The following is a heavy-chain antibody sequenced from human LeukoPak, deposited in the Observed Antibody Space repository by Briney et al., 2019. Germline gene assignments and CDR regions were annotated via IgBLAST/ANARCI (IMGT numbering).Heavy chain of an antibody. CDR2: IYYSGST. CDR1: GYSISSGYY. CDR3: ARYCSGGSCYSDAFDI. D-gene: IGHD2-15*01. V-gene: IGHV4-38-2*02. J-gene: IGHJ3*02. Sequence: SETLSLTCTVSGYSISSGYYWGWIRQPPGKGLEWIGSIYYSGSTYYNPSLKSRVTISVDTSKNQFSLKLSSVTAADTAVYYCARYCSGGSCYSDAFDIWGQGTMVTVSS.